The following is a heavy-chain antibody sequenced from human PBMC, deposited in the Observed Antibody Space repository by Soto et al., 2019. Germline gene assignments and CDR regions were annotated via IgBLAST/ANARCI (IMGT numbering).Heavy chain of an antibody. CDR2: ITGTSSDI. CDR3: ARGYLGYENFDI. D-gene: IGHD5-12*01. V-gene: IGHV3-48*01. J-gene: IGHJ4*02. CDR1: GFTFSDYS. Sequence: GGSLRLSCAASGFTFSDYSRNWVRQAPGKGLEWLSYITGTSSDIHDADSVKGRFTISRDNAKNSLYLQMTSLRSDDTAVYFCARGYLGYENFDIWGQGALVTVSS.